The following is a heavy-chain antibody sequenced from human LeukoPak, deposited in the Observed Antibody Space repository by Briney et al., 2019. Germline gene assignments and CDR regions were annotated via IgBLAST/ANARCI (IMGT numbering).Heavy chain of an antibody. CDR1: GFTFSSYA. D-gene: IGHD3-10*01. CDR2: ISYDGSNK. V-gene: IGHV3-30-3*01. Sequence: GRSLRLSCAASGFTFSSYAMHWVRQAPGKGLEWVAVISYDGSNKYYADSVKGRFTISRDNSKNTLYLQMNSLRAEDTAVYYCASPNYGSGGLTGYWGQGTLVTVSS. CDR3: ASPNYGSGGLTGY. J-gene: IGHJ4*02.